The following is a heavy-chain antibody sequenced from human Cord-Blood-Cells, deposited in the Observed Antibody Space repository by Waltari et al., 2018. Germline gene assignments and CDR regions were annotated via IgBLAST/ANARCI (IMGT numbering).Heavy chain of an antibody. J-gene: IGHJ4*02. CDR1: GYTFTSYD. Sequence: QVQLVQSGAEVKKPGASVKVSCKASGYTFTSYDINWVRQATGQGLEGVGWMNPNRGNTGYEQKCQGRGTITRNTSISTAYMELSSLRSEDTAVYYCARLVGSSSSGGDYWGQGTLVTVSS. D-gene: IGHD6-6*01. V-gene: IGHV1-8*03. CDR2: MNPNRGNT. CDR3: ARLVGSSSSGGDY.